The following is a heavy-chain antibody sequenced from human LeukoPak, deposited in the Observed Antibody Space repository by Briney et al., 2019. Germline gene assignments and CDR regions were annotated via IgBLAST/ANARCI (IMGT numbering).Heavy chain of an antibody. V-gene: IGHV4-38-2*02. CDR3: ARGVTMIGRLRFDP. CDR2: IYHSGTT. CDR1: GYSISSGYY. D-gene: IGHD3-22*01. Sequence: SETLFLTCTVSGYSISSGYYWGWIRQPPGKGLEWIGNIYHSGTTYYNPSLKSRVTISVDTSKNQFSLKLSSVTAADTAVYYCARGVTMIGRLRFDPWGQGTLVTVSS. J-gene: IGHJ5*02.